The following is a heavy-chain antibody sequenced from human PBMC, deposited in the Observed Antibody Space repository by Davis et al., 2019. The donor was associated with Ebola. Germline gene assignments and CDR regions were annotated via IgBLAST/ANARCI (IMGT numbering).Heavy chain of an antibody. V-gene: IGHV3-23*01. CDR3: AYGSGSYLYYGMDV. J-gene: IGHJ6*02. CDR2: ISGSGGST. CDR1: GFTFSSYA. D-gene: IGHD3-10*01. Sequence: GESLKISCAASGFTFSSYAMSWVRQAPGKGLEWVSAISGSGGSTYYADSVKGRFTISRDNSKNTLYLQMNSLRAEDTAVYYCAYGSGSYLYYGMDVWGQGTTVTVSS.